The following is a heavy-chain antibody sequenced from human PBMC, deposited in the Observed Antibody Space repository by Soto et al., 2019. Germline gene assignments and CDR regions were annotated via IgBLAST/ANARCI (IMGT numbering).Heavy chain of an antibody. CDR3: AGMWYSYGFFDYYYGMDV. V-gene: IGHV4-39*01. CDR1: GGSISSSSHY. D-gene: IGHD5-18*01. Sequence: PSETLSLTCTVSGGSISSSSHYWGWIRQPPGKGLEWIGSIYYSGSTYYNPSLKSRVTISVDTSKNQFSLKLSSVTAADTAVYYCAGMWYSYGFFDYYYGMDVWGQGTTVTVSS. CDR2: IYYSGST. J-gene: IGHJ6*02.